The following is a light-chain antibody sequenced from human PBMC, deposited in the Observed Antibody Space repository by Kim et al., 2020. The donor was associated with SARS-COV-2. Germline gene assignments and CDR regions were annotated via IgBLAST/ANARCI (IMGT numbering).Light chain of an antibody. J-gene: IGLJ1*01. CDR3: CSYTTSTPLYV. Sequence: QSALTQPASVSGSPGQSITISCTGGSSDVGGHNYVSWYQQHPGKAPKLMIYDVSDRPSGVSNRFSGSKSGNTASLTISGLQAEDEADYYCCSYTTSTPLYVFGTGTKVTVL. V-gene: IGLV2-14*03. CDR2: DVS. CDR1: SSDVGGHNY.